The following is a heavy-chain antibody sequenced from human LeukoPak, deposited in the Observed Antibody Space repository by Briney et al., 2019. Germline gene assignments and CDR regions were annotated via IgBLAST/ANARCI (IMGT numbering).Heavy chain of an antibody. CDR2: ISGSSSYI. J-gene: IGHJ3*02. V-gene: IGHV3-21*01. CDR1: GFTFSSYS. D-gene: IGHD6-19*01. Sequence: GGSLRLSCAASGFTFSSYSMNWVRQTPGKGLEWVSSISGSSSYINYADSVKGRFTISRDNAQNSLFLQLNSLRAEDTAVYYCARDPYSSGWYKDAFDIWGQGTMVTVSS. CDR3: ARDPYSSGWYKDAFDI.